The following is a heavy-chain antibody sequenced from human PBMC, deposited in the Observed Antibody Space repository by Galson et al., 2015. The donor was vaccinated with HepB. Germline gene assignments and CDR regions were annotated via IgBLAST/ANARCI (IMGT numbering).Heavy chain of an antibody. D-gene: IGHD3-3*01. CDR2: MNPNSGNT. Sequence: SVKVSCKASGYTFTSYDINWVRQATGQGLEWMGWMNPNSGNTGYAQKFQGRVTMTRNTSISTAYMELSSLRSEDTAVYYCARDGTYYDFWSGCSGSGWFDPWGQGTLVTVSS. V-gene: IGHV1-8*01. CDR3: ARDGTYYDFWSGCSGSGWFDP. J-gene: IGHJ5*02. CDR1: GYTFTSYD.